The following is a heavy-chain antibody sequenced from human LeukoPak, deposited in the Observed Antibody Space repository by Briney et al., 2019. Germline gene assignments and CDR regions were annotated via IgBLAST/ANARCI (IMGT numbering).Heavy chain of an antibody. D-gene: IGHD3-10*01. V-gene: IGHV3-7*02. CDR1: GFTFRRYW. CDR3: VGLGENY. J-gene: IGHJ4*02. Sequence: GGSLRLSCAASGFTFRRYWMSWARQASGKGLECVANIKQDGSEKYYVDSVKGRFTISRDNAKNSLYLQMNSLRAEDTAVYYCVGLGENYWGQGTLVTVSS. CDR2: IKQDGSEK.